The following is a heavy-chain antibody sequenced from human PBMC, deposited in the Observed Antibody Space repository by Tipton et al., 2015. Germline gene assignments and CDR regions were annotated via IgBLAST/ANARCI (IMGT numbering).Heavy chain of an antibody. V-gene: IGHV3-49*04. Sequence: SLRLSCEASGFTFSDFWMTWVRQAPGKGLEWVGVIRAKAHGGTTDYGASVKGRFTISRDDSKSIAFLQMNSLISEDTAVYYCGRGGWGSGYFDSWGQGTLVSVSS. CDR2: IRAKAHGGTT. D-gene: IGHD7-27*01. CDR3: GRGGWGSGYFDS. J-gene: IGHJ4*02. CDR1: GFTFSDFW.